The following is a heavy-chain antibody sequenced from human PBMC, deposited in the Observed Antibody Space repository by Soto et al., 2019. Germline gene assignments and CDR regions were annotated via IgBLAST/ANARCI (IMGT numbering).Heavy chain of an antibody. V-gene: IGHV4-39*01. CDR1: VGSISSSSYY. CDR3: ARLGRNYDSSGYYIIGAFDI. J-gene: IGHJ3*02. CDR2: IYYSGST. D-gene: IGHD3-22*01. Sequence: SETLSVAGTVSVGSISSSSYYWGWILQPPGKGLEWIGSIYYSGSTYYNPSLKSRVTISVDTSKNQFSLKLSPVTAADTAVYYCARLGRNYDSSGYYIIGAFDIWGQGTMVTVSS.